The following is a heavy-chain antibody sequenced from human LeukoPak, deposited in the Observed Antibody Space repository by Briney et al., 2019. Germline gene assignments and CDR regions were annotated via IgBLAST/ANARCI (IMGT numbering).Heavy chain of an antibody. V-gene: IGHV4-59*01. J-gene: IGHJ4*02. CDR2: IHYSGST. D-gene: IGHD2-21*02. CDR3: ARDNEYCGGDCYVI. Sequence: PSETLSLTCTVSGGSISSYYWSWIRQPPGKGLEWIGFIHYSGSTNYNPSLKSRVTISVDTSKNQFSPKLSSVTAADTAVYYCARDNEYCGGDCYVIWGQGTLVTVSS. CDR1: GGSISSYY.